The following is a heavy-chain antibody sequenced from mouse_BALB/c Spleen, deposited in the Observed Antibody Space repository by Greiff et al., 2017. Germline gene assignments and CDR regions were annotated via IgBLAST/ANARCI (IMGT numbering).Heavy chain of an antibody. CDR1: GYSITSGYY. V-gene: IGHV3-6*02. J-gene: IGHJ3*01. CDR2: ISYDGSN. Sequence: VQLKQSGPGLVKPSQSLSLTCSVTGYSITSGYYWNWIRQFPGNKLEWMGYISYDGSNNYNPSLKNRISITRDTSKNQFFLKLNSVTTEDTATYYCARDNYGYLAWFAYWGQGTLVTVSA. CDR3: ARDNYGYLAWFAY. D-gene: IGHD1-2*01.